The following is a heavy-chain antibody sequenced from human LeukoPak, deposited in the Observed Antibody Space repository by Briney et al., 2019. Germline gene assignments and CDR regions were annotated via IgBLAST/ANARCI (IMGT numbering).Heavy chain of an antibody. CDR3: ARDSDYYDLGGDI. Sequence: SVKVSCKASGGTFSSYAISWVRQAPGQGLEWMGRIIPIFGTANYAQKFQGRVTITTDESTSTAYMELSSLRSEDTAVFYCARDSDYYDLGGDIWGQGTMVTVSS. CDR2: IIPIFGTA. V-gene: IGHV1-69*05. D-gene: IGHD3-22*01. CDR1: GGTFSSYA. J-gene: IGHJ3*02.